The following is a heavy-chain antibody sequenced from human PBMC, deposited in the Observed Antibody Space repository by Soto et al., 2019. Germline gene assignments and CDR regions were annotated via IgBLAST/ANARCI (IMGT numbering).Heavy chain of an antibody. V-gene: IGHV1-69*12. D-gene: IGHD1-26*01. CDR2: IIPIFGTA. CDR3: AGDLGGVWGATRGD. CDR1: GGTFSSYA. J-gene: IGHJ4*02. Sequence: QVQLVQSGAEVKKPGSSVKVSCKASGGTFSSYAISWVRQAPGQGLEWMGGIIPIFGTANYAQKFQGRVTITANEATGPGDMEPSNLRAKGTAAYYCAGDLGGVWGATRGDWGQGTLVTLSS.